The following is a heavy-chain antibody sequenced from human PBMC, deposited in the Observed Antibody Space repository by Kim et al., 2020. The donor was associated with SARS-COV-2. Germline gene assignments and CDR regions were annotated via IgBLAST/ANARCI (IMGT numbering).Heavy chain of an antibody. CDR2: INHSGST. CDR3: ARTLCRRFWSGYYLTTVFDP. CDR1: GGSFSGYY. V-gene: IGHV4-34*01. Sequence: SETLSLTCAVYGGSFSGYYWSWIRQPPGKGLEWIGEINHSGSTNYNPSLKSRVTISVDTSKNQFSLKLSSVTAADTAVYYCARTLCRRFWSGYYLTTVFDPWGQGTLVTVSS. J-gene: IGHJ5*02. D-gene: IGHD3-3*01.